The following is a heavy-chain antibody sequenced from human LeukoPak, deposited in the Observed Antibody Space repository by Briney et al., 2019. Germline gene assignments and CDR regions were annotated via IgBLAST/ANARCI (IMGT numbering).Heavy chain of an antibody. V-gene: IGHV4-59*01. Sequence: PSETLSLTCSVSGGSISSYYWSWIRQPPGKGLEWIGYIYYSGSTNYNPSLKSRVIISVDTSKNQFSLKLSSVTAADTAVYYCARGLKGRYCSSTSCYGGPLDYWGQGTLVTVSS. CDR3: ARGLKGRYCSSTSCYGGPLDY. J-gene: IGHJ4*02. D-gene: IGHD2-2*01. CDR1: GGSISSYY. CDR2: IYYSGST.